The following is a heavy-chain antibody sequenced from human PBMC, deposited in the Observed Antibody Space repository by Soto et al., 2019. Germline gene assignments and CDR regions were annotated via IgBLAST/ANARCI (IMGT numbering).Heavy chain of an antibody. Sequence: GGSLRLSCAASGFTFSSYAMHWVRQAPGKGLEWVAVISYDGSNKYYADSVKGRFTISRDNSRNTLFLQMNSLRAEDTAVYYCARDYFNFYCCSGYYRSQSYCGQGTLVTVSS. CDR2: ISYDGSNK. D-gene: IGHD3-22*01. CDR1: GFTFSSYA. J-gene: IGHJ4*02. CDR3: ARDYFNFYCCSGYYRSQSY. V-gene: IGHV3-30-3*01.